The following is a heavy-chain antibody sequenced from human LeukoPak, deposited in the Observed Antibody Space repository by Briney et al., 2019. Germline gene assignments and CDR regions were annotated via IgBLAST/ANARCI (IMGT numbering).Heavy chain of an antibody. CDR3: ARSPGGGFDI. CDR2: IYYSGTT. D-gene: IGHD2-15*01. J-gene: IGHJ3*02. V-gene: IGHV4-59*01. CDR1: GGSISNYY. Sequence: SETLPLTCTVSGGSISNYYGGWIRQTPGKGLELIWYIYYSGTTNYNPSLKSRVSISVDTSKKQFSLKLSSVTAADTAVYYCARSPGGGFDIWGQGTMVTVSS.